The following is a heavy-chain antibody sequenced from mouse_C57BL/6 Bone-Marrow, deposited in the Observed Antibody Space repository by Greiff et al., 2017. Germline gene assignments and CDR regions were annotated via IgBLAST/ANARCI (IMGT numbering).Heavy chain of an antibody. V-gene: IGHV1-74*01. Sequence: PGQGLEWIGRIHPSDSDTNYNQKFKGKATLTVDKSSSTAYMQLSSLTSEDSAVYYCAIFITTVVARYFDVWGTGTTVTVSS. J-gene: IGHJ1*03. D-gene: IGHD1-1*01. CDR2: IHPSDSDT. CDR3: AIFITTVVARYFDV.